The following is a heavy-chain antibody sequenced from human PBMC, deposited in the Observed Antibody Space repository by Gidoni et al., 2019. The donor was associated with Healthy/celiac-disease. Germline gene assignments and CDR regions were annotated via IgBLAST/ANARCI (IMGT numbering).Heavy chain of an antibody. CDR3: RAGTTEQKDY. D-gene: IGHD1-7*01. CDR1: GGSLSSSSYY. Sequence: QLPLQESGPGLVKPSETLSLTCTVSGGSLSSSSYYWGWIRQPPGKGLEWSGSIYYSGRTYYNPSLKSRVTISVDTSKNQFSLKLSSVTAADTAVYYCRAGTTEQKDYWGQGTLVTVSS. V-gene: IGHV4-39*07. J-gene: IGHJ4*02. CDR2: IYYSGRT.